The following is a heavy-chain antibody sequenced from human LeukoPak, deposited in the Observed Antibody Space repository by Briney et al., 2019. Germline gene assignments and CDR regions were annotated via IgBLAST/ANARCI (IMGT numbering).Heavy chain of an antibody. V-gene: IGHV3-30-3*01. D-gene: IGHD1-14*01. Sequence: GGSLRLSCVASGFIFSRYAIHWVRQAPGKGLEWVAVISDDGSKKYYPDSVKGRFTISRDNSKNTLYLQMNSLRAEDTAVYYCARDGPGTDDYGDYWGQGTLVTVSS. CDR2: ISDDGSKK. J-gene: IGHJ4*02. CDR1: GFIFSRYA. CDR3: ARDGPGTDDYGDY.